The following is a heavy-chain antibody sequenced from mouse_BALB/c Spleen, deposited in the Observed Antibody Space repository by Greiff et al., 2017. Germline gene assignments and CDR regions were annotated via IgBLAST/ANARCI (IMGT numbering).Heavy chain of an antibody. V-gene: IGHV6-6*02. CDR1: GFTFSNYW. J-gene: IGHJ2*01. CDR3: TRPVGSSYGGY. D-gene: IGHD1-1*01. CDR2: IRLKSNNYAT. Sequence: EVKVEESGGGLVQPGGSMKLSCVASGFTFSNYWMNWVRQSPEKGLEWVAEIRLKSNNYATHYAESVKGRFTISRDDSKSSVYLQMNNLRAEDTGIYYCTRPVGSSYGGYWGQGTTLTVSS.